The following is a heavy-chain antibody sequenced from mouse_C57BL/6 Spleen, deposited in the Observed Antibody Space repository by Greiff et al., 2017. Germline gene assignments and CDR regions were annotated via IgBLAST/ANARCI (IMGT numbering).Heavy chain of an antibody. J-gene: IGHJ2*01. CDR1: GFSLSTSGMG. Sequence: QVQLKESGPGILQSSQTLSLTCSFSGFSLSTSGMGVSWIRQPSGKGLEWLAHIYWDDDKRYNPSRKSRLTISKDTSRNQVLLKITSVDTADTATYYCARRKLYFDYWGQGTTLTVSS. V-gene: IGHV8-12*01. CDR2: IYWDDDK. D-gene: IGHD4-1*01. CDR3: ARRKLYFDY.